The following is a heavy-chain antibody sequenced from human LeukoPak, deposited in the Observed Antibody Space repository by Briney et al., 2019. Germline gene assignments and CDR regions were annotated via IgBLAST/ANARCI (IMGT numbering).Heavy chain of an antibody. V-gene: IGHV1-2*02. CDR3: GWSPNTFYLDY. J-gene: IGHJ4*02. Sequence: ASVKVSCKASGYTFTGYYIHWVRQAPGQGLEWMGWINPNSGGTNSAQKFQGRVTMTRDTSISTAYMELSRLQSDDTAVYYCGWSPNTFYLDYGGQGTLVTVSS. CDR1: GYTFTGYY. D-gene: IGHD2-15*01. CDR2: INPNSGGT.